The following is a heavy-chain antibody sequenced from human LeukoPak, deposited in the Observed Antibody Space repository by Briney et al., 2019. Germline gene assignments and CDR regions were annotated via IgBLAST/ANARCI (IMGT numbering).Heavy chain of an antibody. CDR3: ARGNSSSWPLDY. CDR1: DGSISSASYY. Sequence: SQTLSLTCTVSDGSISSASYYWSWIRQPAGEGLEWIGRIYTSRSTHYNSSLKSRLTMSVDTSKTQFSLNLNSVTAADTAVYYCARGNSSSWPLDYWGQGTLVTVSS. J-gene: IGHJ4*02. D-gene: IGHD6-13*01. CDR2: IYTSRST. V-gene: IGHV4-61*02.